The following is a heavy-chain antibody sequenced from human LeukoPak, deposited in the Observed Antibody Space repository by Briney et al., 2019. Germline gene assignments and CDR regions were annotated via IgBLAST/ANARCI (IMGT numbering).Heavy chain of an antibody. CDR2: IYPCDSET. CDR1: GYSFTSYW. D-gene: IGHD3-22*01. CDR3: ARRRIEPYYYDSSGNPYFDY. J-gene: IGHJ4*02. Sequence: GESLKISCKGSGYSFTSYWIGWVRQMSGKGLELMRIIYPCDSETRYSPSFQGQVTISADKSISTAYLQWSSLEASDTAMYYCARRRIEPYYYDSSGNPYFDYWGQGTLVTVCS. V-gene: IGHV5-51*01.